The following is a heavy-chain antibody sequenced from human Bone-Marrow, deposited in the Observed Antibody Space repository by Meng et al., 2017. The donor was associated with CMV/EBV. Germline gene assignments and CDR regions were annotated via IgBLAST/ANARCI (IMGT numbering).Heavy chain of an antibody. V-gene: IGHV2-5*01. CDR2: IYWNDDK. CDR1: GFSRSPSAVG. J-gene: IGHJ4*02. Sequence: TFSGFSRSPSAVGVGWIRQPPGKALECLAIIYWNDDKRYSPSLKSRLTITKDTSKNQVVLTMTNMDPVDTATYYCAHRHTLIAPFAYWGQGTLVTVSS. CDR3: AHRHTLIAPFAY. D-gene: IGHD2-2*02.